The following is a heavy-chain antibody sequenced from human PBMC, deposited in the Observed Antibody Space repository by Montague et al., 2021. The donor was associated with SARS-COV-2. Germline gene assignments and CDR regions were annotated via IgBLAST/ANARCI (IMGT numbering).Heavy chain of an antibody. V-gene: IGHV6-1*01. CDR1: GDSVWSNTAA. CDR3: ARKMDSSFDV. J-gene: IGHJ3*01. Sequence: CAISGDSVWSNTAAWNWIRQSPSRGLEWLASTYYRSKWYNDSAPSVSGRATVKPDTSRNQFSLHLDSVTPEDTALYFCARKMDSSFDVWGKGTMVIVS. D-gene: IGHD2-2*03. CDR2: TYYRSKWYN.